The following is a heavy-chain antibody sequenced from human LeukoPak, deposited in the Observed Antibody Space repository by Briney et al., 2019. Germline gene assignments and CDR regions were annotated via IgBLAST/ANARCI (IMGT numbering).Heavy chain of an antibody. CDR3: ARVLRYFYWLEGYYMDV. V-gene: IGHV3-48*01. D-gene: IGHD3-9*01. CDR1: GFTFSSYS. J-gene: IGHJ6*03. CDR2: ISSSSSTI. Sequence: GGSLRLSCAASGFTFSSYSMNWVRQAPGKGLEWVSYISSSSSTIYYADSVKGRFTISRDNAKNSLYLQMNSLSAADTAVYYCARVLRYFYWLEGYYMDVWGKGTTVTGSS.